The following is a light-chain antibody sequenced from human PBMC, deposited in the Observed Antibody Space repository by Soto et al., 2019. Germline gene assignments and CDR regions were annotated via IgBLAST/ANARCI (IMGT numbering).Light chain of an antibody. Sequence: DVVMTQSPVSLPITLGQPASISCRSSQSLVHSDGNTYLIWFLQRPGLSPRRLIYKVSNRDSGVPDRIRGSGSGTDFTLKISRVEAEDVGVYYCMQGAHWPPTFGQGTRVEI. CDR3: MQGAHWPPT. J-gene: IGKJ1*01. CDR1: QSLVHSDGNTY. V-gene: IGKV2-30*02. CDR2: KVS.